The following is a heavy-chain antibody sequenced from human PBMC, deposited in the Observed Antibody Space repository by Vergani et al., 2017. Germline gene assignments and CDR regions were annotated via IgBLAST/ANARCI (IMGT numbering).Heavy chain of an antibody. Sequence: EVQLLESGGGVVQPGGSLRLSCAASGFTFSSYAMSWVRQAPGKGLEWVAAISGSGGSTYYADSVKGRFTISRDNSKNTLYLQMNSLRAEDTAVYYCAKDHCSSTSGHFDYWGQGTLVTVSS. CDR1: GFTFSSYA. D-gene: IGHD2-2*01. J-gene: IGHJ4*02. V-gene: IGHV3-23*01. CDR2: ISGSGGST. CDR3: AKDHCSSTSGHFDY.